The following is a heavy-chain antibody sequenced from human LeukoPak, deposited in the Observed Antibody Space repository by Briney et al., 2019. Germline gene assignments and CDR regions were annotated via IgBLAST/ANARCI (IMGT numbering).Heavy chain of an antibody. Sequence: GGSLRLFCATSGFSFTDYPMNWVRHAPGKGLEWISNIRTTAEDAKYAYYADSLKGRVTISRDDGKNTLYLHMNSLRDDDTAVYYCATDQRYAFDYWGQGILVTVSS. J-gene: IGHJ4*02. CDR3: ATDQRYAFDY. V-gene: IGHV3-48*02. D-gene: IGHD3-9*01. CDR2: IRTTAEDAKYA. CDR1: GFSFTDYP.